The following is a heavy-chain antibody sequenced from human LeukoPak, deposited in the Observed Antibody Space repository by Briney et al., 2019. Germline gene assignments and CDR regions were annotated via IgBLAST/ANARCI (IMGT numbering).Heavy chain of an antibody. CDR3: ARDQGYYDSSGYPNDAFDI. D-gene: IGHD3-22*01. J-gene: IGHJ3*02. CDR1: GYTFTGYY. Sequence: GASVTVSCTASGYTFTGYYMHWVRQAPGQGLEWMGWINPNSGGTNYAQKFQGRVTMTRDTSISTAYMELSRLRSDDTAVYYCARDQGYYDSSGYPNDAFDIWGQGTMVTVSS. CDR2: INPNSGGT. V-gene: IGHV1-2*02.